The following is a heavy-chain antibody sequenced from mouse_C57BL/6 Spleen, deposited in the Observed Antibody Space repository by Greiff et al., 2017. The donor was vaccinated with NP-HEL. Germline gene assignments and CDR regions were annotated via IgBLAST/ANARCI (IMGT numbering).Heavy chain of an antibody. J-gene: IGHJ3*01. Sequence: EVQLVESGPGLVKPSQSLSLTCSVTGYSITSGYYWNWIRQFPGNKLEWMGYISYDGSHNYNPSLKNRISITRDTSKNQFFLKLNSVTTEDTATYYCARDGAGGFAYWGQGTLVTVSA. CDR3: ARDGAGGFAY. V-gene: IGHV3-6*01. CDR2: ISYDGSH. CDR1: GYSITSGYY.